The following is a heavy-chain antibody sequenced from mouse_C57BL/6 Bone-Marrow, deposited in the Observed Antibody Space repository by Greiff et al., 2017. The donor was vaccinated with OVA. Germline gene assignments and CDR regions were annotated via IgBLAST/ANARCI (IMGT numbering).Heavy chain of an antibody. CDR2: ISSGSSTI. CDR1: GFTFSDYG. V-gene: IGHV5-17*01. J-gene: IGHJ4*01. CDR3: ARGYYGSSYGYYAMDY. D-gene: IGHD1-1*01. Sequence: DVHLVESGGGLVKPGGSLKLSCAASGFTFSDYGMHWVRQAPEKGLEWVAYISSGSSTIYYADTVKGRFTISRDNAKNTLFLQMTSLRSEDTAMYYCARGYYGSSYGYYAMDYWGQGTSVTVSS.